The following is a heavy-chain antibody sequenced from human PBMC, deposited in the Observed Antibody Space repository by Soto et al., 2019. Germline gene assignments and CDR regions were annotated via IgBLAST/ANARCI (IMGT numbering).Heavy chain of an antibody. D-gene: IGHD3-22*01. J-gene: IGHJ3*02. CDR1: GFTFSSYW. Sequence: EVQLVESGGGLVQPGGSLRLSCAASGFTFSSYWMTWVRQGPGKGLEWVANIKQDGSDKYYVDSVKGRFTISRDNTKNSLYLQINSLRAEDTAVYYCARDSKYSYDSSAYYDAYDIWGQGTMVTVS. V-gene: IGHV3-7*01. CDR3: ARDSKYSYDSSAYYDAYDI. CDR2: IKQDGSDK.